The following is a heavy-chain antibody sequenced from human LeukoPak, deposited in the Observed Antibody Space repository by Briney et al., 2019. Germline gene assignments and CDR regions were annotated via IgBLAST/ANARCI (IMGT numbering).Heavy chain of an antibody. V-gene: IGHV3-30*04. CDR3: TTRLAVLLWFPGY. D-gene: IGHD3-10*01. J-gene: IGHJ4*02. Sequence: GGSLRLSCAASGFTFSSYAMHWVRQAPGKGLEWVAVISYDGSNKYYADSVKGRFTISRDNSKNTLYLQMNSLKTEDTAVYYCTTRLAVLLWFPGYWGQGTLVTVSS. CDR2: ISYDGSNK. CDR1: GFTFSSYA.